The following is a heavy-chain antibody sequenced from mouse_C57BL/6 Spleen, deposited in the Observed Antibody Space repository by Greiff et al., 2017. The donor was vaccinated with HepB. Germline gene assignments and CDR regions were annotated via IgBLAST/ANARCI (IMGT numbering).Heavy chain of an antibody. CDR2: INPNNGGT. CDR3: ARRDYDYDVLYSMDY. V-gene: IGHV1-26*01. CDR1: GYTFTDYY. J-gene: IGHJ4*01. Sequence: EVQLQQSGPELVKPGASVKISCKASGYTFTDYYMNWVKQSHGKSLEWIGDINPNNGGTSYNQKFKGKATLTVDKSSSTAYMELRSLTSEDSAVYYWARRDYDYDVLYSMDYWGQGTSGTVSS. D-gene: IGHD2-4*01.